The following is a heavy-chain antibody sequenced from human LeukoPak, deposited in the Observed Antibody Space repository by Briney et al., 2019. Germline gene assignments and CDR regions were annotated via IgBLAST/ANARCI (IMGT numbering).Heavy chain of an antibody. D-gene: IGHD3-22*01. CDR1: GFTFSSYG. CDR3: ARDRGYVPDY. CDR2: ITSDGSST. Sequence: GGSLRLSCAASGFTFSSYGMHWVRQAPGKGLVWVSLITSDGSSTSYTDSVKGRFTISRDNAKNTLYLQMNSLTAEDTAVYYCARDRGYVPDYWGEGTLVTVSS. V-gene: IGHV3-74*01. J-gene: IGHJ4*02.